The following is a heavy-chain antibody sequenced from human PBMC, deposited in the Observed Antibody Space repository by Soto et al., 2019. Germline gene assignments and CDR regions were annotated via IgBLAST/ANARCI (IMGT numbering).Heavy chain of an antibody. CDR2: ISSTTNYI. CDR1: GFTFTRYS. Sequence: GVSLRLSWAASGFTFTRYSMNWVRQAPGKGLEWVSSISSTTNYIYYGDSMKGRFTISRDNAKNSLYLEMNSLRAEDTAVYYCARESEDLTSNFDYRGKGTLVTVSS. J-gene: IGHJ4*02. V-gene: IGHV3-21*06. CDR3: ARESEDLTSNFDY.